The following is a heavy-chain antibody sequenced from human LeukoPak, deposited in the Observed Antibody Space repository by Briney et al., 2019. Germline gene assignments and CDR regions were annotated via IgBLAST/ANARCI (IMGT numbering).Heavy chain of an antibody. CDR3: ARASTDTAMVFYYYGMDV. CDR1: GGSISSGGYY. V-gene: IGHV4-31*03. CDR2: IYYSGST. D-gene: IGHD5-18*01. J-gene: IGHJ6*04. Sequence: SQTLSLTCTVSGGSISSGGYYWSWIRQHPGKGLEWNGYIYYSGSTYYNPSLKSRVTISVDTSKNQFSLKLSSVTAADTAVYYCARASTDTAMVFYYYGMDVWGKGTTVTVSS.